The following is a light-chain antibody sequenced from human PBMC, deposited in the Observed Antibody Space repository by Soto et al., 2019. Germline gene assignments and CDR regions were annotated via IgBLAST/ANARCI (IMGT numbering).Light chain of an antibody. J-gene: IGKJ4*01. CDR2: GAS. CDR3: QQYGRSPLT. V-gene: IGKV3-20*01. Sequence: EIVLTQSPGTLSLSPGERATLSCRASQSVSNSYLAWYHQKPGQAPRLLIYGASSRATGMPDRFSGSGSGTDFTLTISRLEPEDFAVYYCQQYGRSPLTFGGGTKVEIK. CDR1: QSVSNSY.